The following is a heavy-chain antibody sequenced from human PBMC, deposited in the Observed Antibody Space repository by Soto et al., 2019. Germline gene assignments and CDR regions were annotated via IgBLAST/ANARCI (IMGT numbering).Heavy chain of an antibody. CDR1: GFTFSTYS. Sequence: EVQLVESGGGVVQPGGSLRLSCAASGFTFSTYSMSWVRQAPGKGLEWVSYISSGSSTIYFADSVKGRFTISRDNAKNSLYLQMNSLRAEDTAVYYCASQRVPFAFDIWGQGTMVTVSS. J-gene: IGHJ3*02. CDR2: ISSGSSTI. D-gene: IGHD2-2*01. CDR3: ASQRVPFAFDI. V-gene: IGHV3-48*01.